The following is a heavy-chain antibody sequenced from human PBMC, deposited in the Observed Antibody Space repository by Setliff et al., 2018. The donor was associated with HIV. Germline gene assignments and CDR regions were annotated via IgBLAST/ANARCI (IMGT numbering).Heavy chain of an antibody. CDR1: GDSISSGHW. V-gene: IGHV4-30-4*08. J-gene: IGHJ4*02. CDR2: IHNSGTS. D-gene: IGHD1-1*01. Sequence: SETLSLTCTVTGDSISSGHWWSWIRQPPGKGLEWIAYIHNSGTSYSNPSLKSRVTLSIDTSKNQLSLKVSSLTAADTAMYYCAQLGMVDDFDYWGQGTLVTVSS. CDR3: AQLGMVDDFDY.